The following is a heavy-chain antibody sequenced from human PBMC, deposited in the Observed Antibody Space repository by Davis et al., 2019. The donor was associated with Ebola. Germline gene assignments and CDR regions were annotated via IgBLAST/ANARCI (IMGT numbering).Heavy chain of an antibody. CDR2: ISSSGSTI. J-gene: IGHJ5*02. D-gene: IGHD4-17*01. V-gene: IGHV3-11*01. Sequence: GESLKISCAASGFTFSDYYMSWIRQAPGKGLAWVSYISSSGSTIYYADSVKGRFTISRDNAKNSLYLQMNSLRAEDTAVYYCARHRNYGDYAWFDPWGQGTLVTVSS. CDR1: GFTFSDYY. CDR3: ARHRNYGDYAWFDP.